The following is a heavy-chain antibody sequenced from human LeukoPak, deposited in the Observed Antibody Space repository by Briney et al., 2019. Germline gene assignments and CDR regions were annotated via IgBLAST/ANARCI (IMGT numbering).Heavy chain of an antibody. CDR3: ARDRGGPEGD. V-gene: IGHV3-53*01. D-gene: IGHD2-15*01. J-gene: IGHJ4*02. CDR2: IYSSGST. Sequence: PGGSLRLSCAASGFTASSNYMSWVRQAPGKGLEWVSAIYSSGSTYYADSVKGRFTISRDNSKNTLYLQMNSLRADDTAVYYCARDRGGPEGDWGQGTLVTVSS. CDR1: GFTASSNY.